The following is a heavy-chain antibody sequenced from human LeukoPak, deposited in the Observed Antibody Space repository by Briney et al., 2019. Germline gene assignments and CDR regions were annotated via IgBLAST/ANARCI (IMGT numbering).Heavy chain of an antibody. CDR3: ARGGGIAAAGTSSYFDY. D-gene: IGHD6-13*01. J-gene: IGHJ4*02. V-gene: IGHV1-8*01. CDR2: MNPNSGNT. CDR1: GYTFTSYD. Sequence: ASVKVSCKASGYTFTSYDINWVRQATGQGLEWMGWMNPNSGNTGYAQKFQGRVTMTRNTSISTAYMELSSLRSEDTAVYYCARGGGIAAAGTSSYFDYWGQGTLVTASS.